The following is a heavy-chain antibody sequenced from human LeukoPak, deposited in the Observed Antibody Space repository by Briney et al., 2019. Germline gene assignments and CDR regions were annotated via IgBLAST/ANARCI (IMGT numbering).Heavy chain of an antibody. CDR1: GYTFTSYG. CDR3: ARDLIVVVPAAPSFGFDP. CDR2: ISAYNGNT. J-gene: IGHJ5*02. D-gene: IGHD2-2*01. V-gene: IGHV1-18*01. Sequence: GASVKVSCKASGYTFTSYGINWVRQAPGQGLEWMGWISAYNGNTNYAQKLQGRVTMTTDTSTSTAYMELRSLRSDDTAVYYCARDLIVVVPAAPSFGFDPWGQGTLVTVSS.